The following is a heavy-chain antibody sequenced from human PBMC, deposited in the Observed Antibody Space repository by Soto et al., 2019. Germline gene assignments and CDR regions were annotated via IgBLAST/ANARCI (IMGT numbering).Heavy chain of an antibody. J-gene: IGHJ4*02. D-gene: IGHD3-9*01. CDR3: ARVHRVLRYFGWLLTTSNIDY. CDR1: GGSFSGYY. V-gene: IGHV4-34*01. CDR2: INHSGST. Sequence: PSETLSLTCAVYGGSFSGYYWSWIRQPPGKGLEWIGEINHSGSTNYNPSLKSRVTISVDTSKNQFSLKLSSVTAADTAVYYCARVHRVLRYFGWLLTTSNIDYWGQGTLVTVSS.